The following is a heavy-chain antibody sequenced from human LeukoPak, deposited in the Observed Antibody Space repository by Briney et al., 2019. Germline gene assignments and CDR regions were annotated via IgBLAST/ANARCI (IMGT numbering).Heavy chain of an antibody. Sequence: GGSLRLSCAASGFTLRTYWMSWVRQAPGKGLEWVARIKRDGGEKYYVDSVKGRFTISRDNAKNSLYLQMNSLRAEDTAVYHCVREASGGSKGVSGTFDIWGQGTLVTVSS. V-gene: IGHV3-7*01. J-gene: IGHJ3*02. CDR2: IKRDGGEK. D-gene: IGHD6-13*01. CDR1: GFTLRTYW. CDR3: VREASGGSKGVSGTFDI.